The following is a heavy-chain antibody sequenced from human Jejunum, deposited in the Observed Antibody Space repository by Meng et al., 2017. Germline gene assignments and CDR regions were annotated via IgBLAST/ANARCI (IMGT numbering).Heavy chain of an antibody. CDR2: MSYSGST. CDR3: ARDEWFGRYWGVWFDP. J-gene: IGHJ5*02. D-gene: IGHD3-10*01. V-gene: IGHV4-39*07. Sequence: LPLQESGPGLVKPPQTLSLTCTVSGASISTTNYYWGWIRQPPGKGLEWIGTMSYSGSTYFNPSLKGRITISTDTSKNQFSLKLNSVTAADTAVYYCARDEWFGRYWGVWFDPWGQGTLVTVSS. CDR1: GASISTTNYY.